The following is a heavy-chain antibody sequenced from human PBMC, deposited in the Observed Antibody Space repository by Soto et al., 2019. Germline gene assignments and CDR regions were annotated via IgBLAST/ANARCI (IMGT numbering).Heavy chain of an antibody. D-gene: IGHD3-22*01. J-gene: IGHJ4*02. CDR3: ARSPTYYDSSGTSFDY. CDR1: GFTFSSYA. CDR2: ISYDGSNK. V-gene: IGHV3-30-3*01. Sequence: ESGGGVVQPGRSLRLSCAASGFTFSSYAMHWVRQAPGKGLEWVAVISYDGSNKYYADSVKGRFTISRDNSKNTLYLQMNSLRAEDTAVYYCARSPTYYDSSGTSFDYWGQGTLVTVSS.